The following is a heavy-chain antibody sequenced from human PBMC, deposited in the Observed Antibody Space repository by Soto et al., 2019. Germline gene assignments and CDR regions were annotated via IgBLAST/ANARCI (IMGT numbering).Heavy chain of an antibody. CDR2: ISASSTYI. CDR3: ARGWLRDPWMY. V-gene: IGHV3-21*01. CDR1: GFIFSSYT. J-gene: IGHJ4*02. Sequence: EVPLVESGGGLVKPGGSLRLSFAASGFIFSSYTMNWVRQAPGKGLEWVSSISASSTYIYYADSLKGRFTISRDNAYNSLYLQMNSLRAEDTAVYYCARGWLRDPWMYWGQGTLVTVSS. D-gene: IGHD5-12*01.